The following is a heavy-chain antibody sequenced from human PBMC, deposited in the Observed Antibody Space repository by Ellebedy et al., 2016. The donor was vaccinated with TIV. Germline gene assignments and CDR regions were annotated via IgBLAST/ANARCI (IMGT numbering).Heavy chain of an antibody. J-gene: IGHJ4*02. CDR2: ISGSGGST. Sequence: GESLKISXAASGFTFNNFAMGWVRQAPGKGPEWVSTISGSGGSTYYADSVKGRFTISRDTSKSTLYLQMNSLRAEDTAVYYCAKDRATRVPATGSFDSWGQGTLVAVSS. D-gene: IGHD1-1*01. CDR1: GFTFNNFA. CDR3: AKDRATRVPATGSFDS. V-gene: IGHV3-23*01.